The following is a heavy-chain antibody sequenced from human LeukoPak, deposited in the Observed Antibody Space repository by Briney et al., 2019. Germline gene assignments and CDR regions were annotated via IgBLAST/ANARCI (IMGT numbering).Heavy chain of an antibody. J-gene: IGHJ4*02. Sequence: SSETLSLTCTVSSGSISSCYWSWLGQPPGKGLEWIGYIYYSGSTNYNPSLKSRVTISVDTSENQFSLKLSSVTAADTAVYYCARLYSSSFPLYWGQGTLVTVSS. V-gene: IGHV4-59*08. CDR1: SGSISSCY. CDR3: ARLYSSSFPLY. CDR2: IYYSGST. D-gene: IGHD6-6*01.